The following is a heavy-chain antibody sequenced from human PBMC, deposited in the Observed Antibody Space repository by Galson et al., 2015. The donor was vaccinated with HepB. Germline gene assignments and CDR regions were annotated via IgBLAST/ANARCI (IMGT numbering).Heavy chain of an antibody. V-gene: IGHV3-21*01. CDR3: ARERNGRYSSGWYGGGLDY. CDR2: ISSSSSYI. CDR1: GFTFGSYS. J-gene: IGHJ4*02. Sequence: SLRLSCAASGFTFGSYSMNWVRQAPGKGLEWVSSISSSSSYIYYADSVKGRFTISRDNAKNSLYLQMNSLRAEDTAVYYCARERNGRYSSGWYGGGLDYWGQGTLVTVSS. D-gene: IGHD6-19*01.